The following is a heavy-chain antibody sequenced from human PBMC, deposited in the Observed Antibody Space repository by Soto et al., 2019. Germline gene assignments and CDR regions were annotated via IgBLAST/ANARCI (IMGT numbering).Heavy chain of an antibody. Sequence: LRLSCTASGFTFGDYAMSWVRQAPGKGLEWVGFIRSKAYGGTTEYAASVKGRFTISRDDSKSIAYLQMNSLKTEDTAVYYCTRDSVEYCSSTSCYTDYYYYGMDVWGQGTTVTVSS. CDR2: IRSKAYGGTT. J-gene: IGHJ6*02. CDR3: TRDSVEYCSSTSCYTDYYYYGMDV. CDR1: GFTFGDYA. V-gene: IGHV3-49*04. D-gene: IGHD2-2*02.